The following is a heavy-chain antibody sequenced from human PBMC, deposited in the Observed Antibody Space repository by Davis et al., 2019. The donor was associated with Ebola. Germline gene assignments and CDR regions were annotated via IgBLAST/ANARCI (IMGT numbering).Heavy chain of an antibody. CDR1: GGSFSGYY. D-gene: IGHD2-2*01. J-gene: IGHJ4*02. CDR2: INHSGST. V-gene: IGHV4-34*01. Sequence: GSLRLSCAVYGGSFSGYYWSWIRQPPGKGLEWIGEINHSGSTNYNPSLKSRVTISVDTSKNQFSLKLSSVTAADTAVYYCARRGYCISTSCYALDYWGQGTLVTVSS. CDR3: ARRGYCISTSCYALDY.